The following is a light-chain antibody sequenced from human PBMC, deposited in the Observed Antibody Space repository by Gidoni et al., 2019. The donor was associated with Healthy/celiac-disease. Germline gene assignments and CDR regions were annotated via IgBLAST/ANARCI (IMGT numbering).Light chain of an antibody. CDR2: DNN. CDR3: GTWDSSLSAVV. Sequence: QSVLTQTTSVSEATGQKVTISCSGSSSNIGNNYVSWYQQLPGTAPKLLIYDNNNRPSGIPDRFSGSKSGTSATLCITGLQTGDEADYYCGTWDSSLSAVVFGGGTKLTVL. V-gene: IGLV1-51*01. J-gene: IGLJ2*01. CDR1: SSNIGNNY.